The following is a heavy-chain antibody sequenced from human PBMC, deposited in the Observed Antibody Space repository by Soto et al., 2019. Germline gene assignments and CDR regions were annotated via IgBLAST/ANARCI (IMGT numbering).Heavy chain of an antibody. CDR1: GFTFDDYA. CDR3: VKDEITNGHRGHGRH. CDR2: INWHSGSV. J-gene: IGHJ1*01. Sequence: EVQLVESGGGLVQPGRSLRLSCAASGFTFDDYAMHWVRQVPGKGLEWVSGINWHSGSVGYGDSVKGRFAIPRDNAKNLPQLQTNSPSAQDTGFYYCVKDEITNGHRGHGRHWGQGTLVTVSS. V-gene: IGHV3-9*01. D-gene: IGHD3-10*01.